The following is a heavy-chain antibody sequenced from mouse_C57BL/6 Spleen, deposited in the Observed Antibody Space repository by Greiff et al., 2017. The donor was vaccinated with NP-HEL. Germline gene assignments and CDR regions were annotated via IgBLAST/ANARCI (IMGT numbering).Heavy chain of an antibody. CDR3: ARQTYDFYFDY. CDR2: ISNLAYSI. V-gene: IGHV5-15*01. J-gene: IGHJ2*01. CDR1: GFTFSDYG. Sequence: EVKVVESGGGLVQPGGSLKLSSAASGFTFSDYGMAWVRQAPRKGPEWVAFISNLAYSIYYADTVTGRFTISRENAKNTLYLEMSSLRSEDTAMYYCARQTYDFYFDYWGQGTTLTVSS. D-gene: IGHD2-4*01.